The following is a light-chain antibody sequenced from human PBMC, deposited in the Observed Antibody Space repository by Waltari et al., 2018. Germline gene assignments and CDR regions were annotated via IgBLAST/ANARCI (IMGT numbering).Light chain of an antibody. CDR3: AAWDDSLSGPI. Sequence: QSVLTQPPSTSGTPGPRVTISCSGSHSNNKFNYGSWSHKIPGTAPQLLMYMNSRRPSGVSDRFSGSKSGTSASLAISGLRSEDEGDYYCAAWDDSLSGPIFGGGTRLTVL. CDR1: HSNNKFNY. J-gene: IGLJ2*01. V-gene: IGLV1-47*01. CDR2: MNS.